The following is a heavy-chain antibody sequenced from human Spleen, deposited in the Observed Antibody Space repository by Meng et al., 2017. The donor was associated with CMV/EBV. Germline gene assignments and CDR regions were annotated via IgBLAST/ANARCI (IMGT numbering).Heavy chain of an antibody. Sequence: GESLKISCAASGFTLSSYAMHWVRQAPGKGLEWVAVISYDGSNKYYADSVKGRFTIPRDNSKNTLYLQMNSLRAEDTAVYYCARDIYGGNSERGMDVWGQGTTVTVSS. CDR2: ISYDGSNK. V-gene: IGHV3-30-3*01. CDR3: ARDIYGGNSERGMDV. D-gene: IGHD4-23*01. J-gene: IGHJ6*02. CDR1: GFTLSSYA.